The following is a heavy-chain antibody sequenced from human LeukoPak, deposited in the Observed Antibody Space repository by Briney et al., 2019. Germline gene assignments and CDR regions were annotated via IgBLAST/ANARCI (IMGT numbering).Heavy chain of an antibody. CDR1: GFTFNNYA. CDR3: AKGAYYHGSGRYFDY. J-gene: IGHJ4*02. Sequence: GGSLRLSCAASGFTFNNYAMTWVRQAPGKRLEWVSTINTGGGTYYADSVKGRFTMSRDNSKNTLYLQMNSLRAEDTAVYYCAKGAYYHGSGRYFDYWGQGTLVTVSS. V-gene: IGHV3-23*01. CDR2: INTGGGT. D-gene: IGHD3-10*01.